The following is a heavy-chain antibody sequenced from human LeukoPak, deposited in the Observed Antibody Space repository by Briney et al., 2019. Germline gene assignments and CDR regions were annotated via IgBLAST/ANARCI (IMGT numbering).Heavy chain of an antibody. D-gene: IGHD5-12*01. CDR2: ISSTSSYI. Sequence: GGSLRLSCEGSGFTFSSYTMIWVRQAPGKGLEWLTSISSTSSYIYYADSVKGRFTISRDNAKNSLYLQMNSLRAEDTALYYCAKDIGASGTLDYWGQGTLVTVSS. CDR3: AKDIGASGTLDY. CDR1: GFTFSSYT. V-gene: IGHV3-21*04. J-gene: IGHJ4*02.